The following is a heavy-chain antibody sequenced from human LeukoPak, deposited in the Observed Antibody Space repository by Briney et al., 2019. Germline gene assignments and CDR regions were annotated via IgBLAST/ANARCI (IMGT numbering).Heavy chain of an antibody. V-gene: IGHV3-74*01. CDR2: INSDGSST. CDR1: GFTFSSYW. CDR3: ASPFYYGSGGHPFDY. D-gene: IGHD3-22*01. J-gene: IGHJ4*02. Sequence: GGSLRLSCAASGFTFSSYWMHWVRQTPGKGLVWVSRINSDGSSTRYADSVRGRFTISRDNAKNTLYLHMNSLRAEDTAVYYCASPFYYGSGGHPFDYWGQGTLVTVSS.